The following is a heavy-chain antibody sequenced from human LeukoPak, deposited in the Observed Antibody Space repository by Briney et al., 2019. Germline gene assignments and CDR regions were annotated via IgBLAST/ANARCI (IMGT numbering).Heavy chain of an antibody. J-gene: IGHJ6*02. CDR2: INTNTGNP. Sequence: ASVKVSCKASGYTFTSYAVNWVRQAPGQGLEWMGWINTNTGNPTYAQGFTGRFVFSLDTSVSTAYLQISSLKAEDTAVYYCAPSKRFGAPYYYGMDVWGQGTTVTVSS. D-gene: IGHD3-10*01. CDR1: GYTFTSYA. CDR3: APSKRFGAPYYYGMDV. V-gene: IGHV7-4-1*02.